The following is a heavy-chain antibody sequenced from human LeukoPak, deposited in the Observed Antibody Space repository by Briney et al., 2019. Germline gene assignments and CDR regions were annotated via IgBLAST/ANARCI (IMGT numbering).Heavy chain of an antibody. Sequence: PGGSLRLSCAASGFTFSSYSMNWVRQAPGKGLEWVSSISSSSSYIYYADSVKGRFTLSRDNAKNSLYLQMNSLRAEDTAVYHCAKGGYSSSWFLPFDYWGQGALVTVSS. CDR2: ISSSSSYI. D-gene: IGHD6-13*01. CDR1: GFTFSSYS. J-gene: IGHJ4*02. CDR3: AKGGYSSSWFLPFDY. V-gene: IGHV3-21*01.